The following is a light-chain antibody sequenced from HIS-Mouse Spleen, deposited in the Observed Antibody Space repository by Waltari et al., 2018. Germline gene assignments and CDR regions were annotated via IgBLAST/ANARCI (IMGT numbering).Light chain of an antibody. CDR3: MQGTHWPPYT. Sequence: DVVMTQSPLSLPVTLGQPASISCRSSQSLVHSDGNTYLNWLQQRPGQSPRRLIYKVSNRDSGVPDRFSGSGSGTDFTLKISRVEAEDVGVYYCMQGTHWPPYTFGQGTTLEIK. CDR2: KVS. V-gene: IGKV2-30*02. CDR1: QSLVHSDGNTY. J-gene: IGKJ2*01.